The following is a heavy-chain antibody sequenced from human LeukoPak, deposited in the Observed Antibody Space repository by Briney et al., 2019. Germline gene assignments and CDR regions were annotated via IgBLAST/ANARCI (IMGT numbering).Heavy chain of an antibody. Sequence: PGGTLRLSCAASGFTFSSYGMSWVRQAPGKGVEWVSAISGSGGSTYYADSVKGRFTISRDNSKNTLYLQMNSLRAEDTAVYYCAKVRNYHAPFDYWGQGTLVTVSS. J-gene: IGHJ4*02. D-gene: IGHD3-10*01. CDR1: GFTFSSYG. V-gene: IGHV3-23*01. CDR3: AKVRNYHAPFDY. CDR2: ISGSGGST.